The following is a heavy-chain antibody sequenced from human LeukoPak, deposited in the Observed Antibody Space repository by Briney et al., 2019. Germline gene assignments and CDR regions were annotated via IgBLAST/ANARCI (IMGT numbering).Heavy chain of an antibody. D-gene: IGHD3-22*01. Sequence: PETLSLTCTVSGGSISSSSYYWGWIRQPPGKGLEWIGSIYYSGSTYYNPSLKSRVTISVDTSKNQFSLKLSSVTAADTAVYYCARHGGRDYYDSSGLFDYWGQGTLVTVSS. V-gene: IGHV4-39*01. J-gene: IGHJ4*02. CDR2: IYYSGST. CDR1: GGSISSSSYY. CDR3: ARHGGRDYYDSSGLFDY.